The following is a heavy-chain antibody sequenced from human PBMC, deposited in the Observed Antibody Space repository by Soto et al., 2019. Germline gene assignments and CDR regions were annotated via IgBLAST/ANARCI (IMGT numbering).Heavy chain of an antibody. CDR1: GFTFSSYA. CDR3: ARGESDYYYYYMDV. V-gene: IGHV3-23*01. Sequence: GSLRLSCAASGFTFSSYAMSWVRQAPGKGLQWVSTIAGTGGSTYYLDSVRGRFTISTDKAKTTLYLNMNILRDDDTAIYYWARGESDYYYYYMDVWGKGTPVTVSS. J-gene: IGHJ6*03. D-gene: IGHD3-16*01. CDR2: IAGTGGST.